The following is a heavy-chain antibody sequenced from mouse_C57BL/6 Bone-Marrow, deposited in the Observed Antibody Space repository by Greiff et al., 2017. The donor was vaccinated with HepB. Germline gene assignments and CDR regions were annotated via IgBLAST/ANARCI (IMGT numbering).Heavy chain of an antibody. CDR3: ARSYGSSGDFDV. J-gene: IGHJ1*03. CDR1: GFTFTDYY. V-gene: IGHV7-3*01. Sequence: EVQVVESGGGLVQPGGSLSLSCAASGFTFTDYYMSWVRQPPGKALEWLGFIRNKANGYTTEYSASVKGRFTISRDNSQSILYLQMNALRAEDSATYYCARSYGSSGDFDVWGTGTTVTVSS. D-gene: IGHD1-1*01. CDR2: IRNKANGYTT.